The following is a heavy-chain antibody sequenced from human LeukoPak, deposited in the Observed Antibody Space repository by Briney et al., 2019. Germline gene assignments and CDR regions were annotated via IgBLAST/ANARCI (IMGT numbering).Heavy chain of an antibody. Sequence: GGSLRLSCAASGFTFSSYWMSWVRQAPGKGLEWVANIKQDGSEKYYVASVKGRFTISRDNAKNSLYLQMNILRAEDTAVYYCAVPRGGDRPADYWGQGTLVTVSS. CDR1: GFTFSSYW. J-gene: IGHJ4*02. CDR2: IKQDGSEK. V-gene: IGHV3-7*01. CDR3: AVPRGGDRPADY. D-gene: IGHD2-21*02.